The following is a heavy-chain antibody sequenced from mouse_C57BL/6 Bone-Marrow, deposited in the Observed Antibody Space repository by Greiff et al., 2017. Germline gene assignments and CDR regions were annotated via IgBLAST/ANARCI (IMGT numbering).Heavy chain of an antibody. CDR3: AREFITTVVGYWYFDV. CDR1: GYSITSGYY. D-gene: IGHD1-1*01. J-gene: IGHJ1*03. CDR2: ISYDGIN. V-gene: IGHV3-6*01. Sequence: ESGPGLVKPSQSLSLTCSVTGYSITSGYYWNWIRQFPGNKLEWMGYISYDGINNYNPSLKNRNSITRDTSKHQFFLKLNSVTTEDTATYDCAREFITTVVGYWYFDVWGTGTTVTVSS.